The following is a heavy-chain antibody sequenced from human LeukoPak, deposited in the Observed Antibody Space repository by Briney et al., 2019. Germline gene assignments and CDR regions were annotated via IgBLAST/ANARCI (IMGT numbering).Heavy chain of an antibody. V-gene: IGHV4-4*02. D-gene: IGHD3-22*01. CDR3: AGLVGRYSSGLYYYYFDY. J-gene: IGHJ4*02. CDR2: MYLSGTT. CDR1: GDSINSLDL. Sequence: PSETLSLTCTVSGDSINSLDLWSWVRQPPGKGLEWIGEMYLSGTTHSNPSVKSRVTISIDKSKNQFFLNLSSVTAADTAVYYCAGLVGRYSSGLYYYYFDYWGPGTLVTVSS.